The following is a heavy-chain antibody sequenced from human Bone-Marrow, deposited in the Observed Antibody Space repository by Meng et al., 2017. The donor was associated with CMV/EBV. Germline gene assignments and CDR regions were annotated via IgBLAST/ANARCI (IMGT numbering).Heavy chain of an antibody. J-gene: IGHJ4*02. V-gene: IGHV4-34*01. D-gene: IGHD3-16*02. CDR1: GSFIGYY. Sequence: GSFIGYYWGWIRRPPEKGLEWIGEINHSGSTNYNPSLKSRVTISVDTSKNQFSLKLSSVTAADTAVYYCARGRIMITFGGVIVPFDYWGQGTLVTVSS. CDR3: ARGRIMITFGGVIVPFDY. CDR2: INHSGST.